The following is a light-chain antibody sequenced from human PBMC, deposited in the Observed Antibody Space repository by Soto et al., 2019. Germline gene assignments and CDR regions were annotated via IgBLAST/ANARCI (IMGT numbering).Light chain of an antibody. J-gene: IGKJ4*01. Sequence: EIVLTQSPGTLSLSPGGRATLSCRASQSVRSSYLAWYQQGPGQAPRLLIFGASFRATGIPDRFSGSGSGTDFTLTISRLEPEDFAVYYCQHYGSPLTFGGGTKVDIK. CDR3: QHYGSPLT. CDR2: GAS. V-gene: IGKV3-20*01. CDR1: QSVRSSY.